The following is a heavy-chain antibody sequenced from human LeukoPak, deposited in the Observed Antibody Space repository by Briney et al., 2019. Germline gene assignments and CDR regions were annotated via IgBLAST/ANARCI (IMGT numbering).Heavy chain of an antibody. V-gene: IGHV4-61*02. CDR1: GGSISSGSYY. J-gene: IGHJ6*03. CDR3: AQTPLNYYYYYYMDV. CDR2: IYTSGST. Sequence: SETLSLTCTVSGGSISSGSYYWSWIRQPAGKGLEWIGRIYTSGSTNYNPSLKSRVTISVDTSKNQFSLKLSSVTAADTAVYYCAQTPLNYYYYYYMDVWGKGTTATVSS.